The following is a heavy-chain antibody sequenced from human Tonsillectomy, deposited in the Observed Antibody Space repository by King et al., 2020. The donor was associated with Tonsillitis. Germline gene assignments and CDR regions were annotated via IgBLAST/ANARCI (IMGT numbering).Heavy chain of an antibody. CDR2: IIGSGGST. Sequence: VQLVESGGGLVQPGGSLRLSCAASGFTFSSYAMSWVRQAPGKGLEWVSAIIGSGGSTYYADSVKGRFTISRDNSKNTLYLQMNSLRAEDTAVYYCAKGGDCSSASCYKGGMDVWGQGTTVSVSS. J-gene: IGHJ6*02. CDR1: GFTFSSYA. CDR3: AKGGDCSSASCYKGGMDV. V-gene: IGHV3-23*04. D-gene: IGHD2-2*02.